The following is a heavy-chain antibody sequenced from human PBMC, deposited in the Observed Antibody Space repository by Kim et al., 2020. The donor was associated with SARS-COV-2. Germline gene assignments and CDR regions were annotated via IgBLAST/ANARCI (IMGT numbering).Heavy chain of an antibody. CDR2: INHSGST. CDR1: GGSFSGYY. Sequence: SETLSLTCAVYGGSFSGYYWSWIRQPPGKGLEWIGEINHSGSTNYNPSLKSRVTISVDTSKNQFSLKLSSVTAADTAVYYCARAALGYCSSTSCPGVWF. J-gene: IGHJ5*01. V-gene: IGHV4-34*01. D-gene: IGHD2-2*01. CDR3: ARAALGYCSSTSCPGVWF.